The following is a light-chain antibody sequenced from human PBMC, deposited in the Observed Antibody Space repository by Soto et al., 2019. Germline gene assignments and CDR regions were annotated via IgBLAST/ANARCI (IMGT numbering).Light chain of an antibody. V-gene: IGKV3-20*01. CDR3: QHFGGTTFT. J-gene: IGKJ5*01. Sequence: EIVLTQSPGTLSLSPGEGATLSCRASQSVSSSYIAWYQQRPGQTPRLLIYGASTIATGIPDRFSGSGSGTHFTLTISRLEPGDFAVYYCQHFGGTTFTFGQGTRLEIK. CDR2: GAS. CDR1: QSVSSSY.